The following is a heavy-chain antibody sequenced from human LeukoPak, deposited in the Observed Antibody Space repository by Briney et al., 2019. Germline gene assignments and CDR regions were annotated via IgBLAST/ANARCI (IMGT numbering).Heavy chain of an antibody. CDR1: GFTFDDYA. V-gene: IGHV3-33*08. Sequence: GGSLRLSCAASGFTFDDYAMHWVRQAPGKGLEWVSVIWYDGSKEYYADSVKGRFTISRDNSKNTLDLQMDSLRAEDTAVYYCARMSGSHIDYWGQGTLVTVSS. CDR2: IWYDGSKE. J-gene: IGHJ4*02. CDR3: ARMSGSHIDY. D-gene: IGHD1-26*01.